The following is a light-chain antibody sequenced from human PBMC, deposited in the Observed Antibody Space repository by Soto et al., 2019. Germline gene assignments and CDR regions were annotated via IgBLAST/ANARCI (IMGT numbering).Light chain of an antibody. Sequence: EIVLTQSPDTLSLSPGERATLSCRASQSISSGYLAWYQQKPGQAPRLLIYGASSRATGIPDRFSGSGSGTDFSLTISRLEPEDFAVYYCQQYCSSPPYTFGQGTKLEIK. CDR3: QQYCSSPPYT. V-gene: IGKV3-20*01. J-gene: IGKJ2*01. CDR2: GAS. CDR1: QSISSGY.